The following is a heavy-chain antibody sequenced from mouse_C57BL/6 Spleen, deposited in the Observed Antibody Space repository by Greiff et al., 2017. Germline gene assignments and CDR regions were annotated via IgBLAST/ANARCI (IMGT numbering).Heavy chain of an antibody. CDR2: IYPNSGST. CDR1: GYTFTSYW. D-gene: IGHD4-1*01. Sequence: QVQLQQPGAELVKPGASVKLSCKASGYTFTSYWMHWVKQRPGQGLEWIGMIYPNSGSTNYNEKFKSKATLTVDKSSSTAYMQLSSLTSEDSAVYYCARRDWVYCDYWGQGTTLTVSS. J-gene: IGHJ2*01. V-gene: IGHV1-64*01. CDR3: ARRDWVYCDY.